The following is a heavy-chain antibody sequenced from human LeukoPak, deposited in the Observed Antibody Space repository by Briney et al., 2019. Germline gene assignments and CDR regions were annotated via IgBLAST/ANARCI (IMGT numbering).Heavy chain of an antibody. J-gene: IGHJ4*02. CDR1: GGSFSGYY. CDR2: INHSGST. V-gene: IGHV4-34*01. D-gene: IGHD3-22*01. CDR3: ARRRYYYDSSGSG. Sequence: SETLSLTCAVYGGSFSGYYWSWLRQPPGKGLEWIGEINHSGSTNYNPSLTSRVTISVDTSKNQFSLKLSSVTAADTAVYYCARRRYYYDSSGSGWGQGTLVTVSS.